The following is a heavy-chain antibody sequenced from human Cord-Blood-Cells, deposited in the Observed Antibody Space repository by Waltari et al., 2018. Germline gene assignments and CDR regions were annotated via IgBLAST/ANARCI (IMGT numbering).Heavy chain of an antibody. CDR3: ARALTVTTAFDI. CDR1: GYTFTGYY. V-gene: IGHV1-2*06. D-gene: IGHD4-4*01. CDR2: INPNSGGT. Sequence: QVQLVQSGAEVKKPGASVKVSCKATGYTFTGYYMHWVRQAPGQGLEWMGRINPNSGGTNSSQKFQGRVTMTRDTSISTAYMELSRLRSDDTAVYYCARALTVTTAFDIWGQGTMVTVSS. J-gene: IGHJ3*02.